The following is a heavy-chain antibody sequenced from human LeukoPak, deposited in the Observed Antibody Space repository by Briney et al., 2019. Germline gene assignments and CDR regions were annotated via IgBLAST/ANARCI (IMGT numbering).Heavy chain of an antibody. D-gene: IGHD4-17*01. J-gene: IGHJ6*02. CDR2: IRSKAYGGTT. V-gene: IGHV3-49*04. CDR3: TRNDYGDFQFDYGMDV. Sequence: GGSLRLSCTASVFTFGDYAMSWVRQAPGKGLEWVGFIRSKAYGGTTEYAASVKGRFTISRDDSKSIAYLQMNSLRTEDTAVYYCTRNDYGDFQFDYGMDVWGQGTTVTVSS. CDR1: VFTFGDYA.